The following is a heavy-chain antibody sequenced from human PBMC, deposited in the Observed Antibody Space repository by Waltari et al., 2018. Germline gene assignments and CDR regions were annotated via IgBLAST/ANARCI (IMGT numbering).Heavy chain of an antibody. V-gene: IGHV3-48*01. Sequence: ETQLVESGGGLVQPGGSLRRSCAASGFNFIGHRVNWVRQVPGKGLEWVSYISNTRSPIYYADSVKGRFTISRDNAKNSLYLQMNDLRAEDTAMYYCVGIVNVEFDAFDLWGQGTMVTVSS. CDR2: ISNTRSPI. CDR1: GFNFIGHR. CDR3: VGIVNVEFDAFDL. D-gene: IGHD1-26*01. J-gene: IGHJ3*01.